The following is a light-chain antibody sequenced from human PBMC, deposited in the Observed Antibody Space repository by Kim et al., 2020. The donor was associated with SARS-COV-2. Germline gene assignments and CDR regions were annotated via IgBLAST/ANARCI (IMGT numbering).Light chain of an antibody. CDR3: AAWDDSLNGVV. J-gene: IGLJ2*01. V-gene: IGLV1-44*01. CDR1: SSNSGSNT. Sequence: GQRVTISCSGSSSNSGSNTVNWYQQLPGTAPKLLIHTKNQRPSGVPDRFSGSKSGTSASLAISGLQSEDEADYYCAAWDDSLNGVVFGGGTKLTVL. CDR2: TKN.